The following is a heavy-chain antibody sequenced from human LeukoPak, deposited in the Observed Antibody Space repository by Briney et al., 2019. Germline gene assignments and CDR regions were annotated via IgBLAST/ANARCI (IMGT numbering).Heavy chain of an antibody. CDR2: IRWDGAST. CDR1: GFTFNHFT. J-gene: IGHJ3*02. Sequence: PGGSLRLSCAASGFTFNHFTMHWVRQAPGKGLEWVSLIRWDGASTYYSDSVQGRFTISRDNSKNTLYLQMNSLRAEDTAVYYCAREAYSSSSGGGAFDIWGQGTMVTVSS. V-gene: IGHV3-43*01. CDR3: AREAYSSSSGGGAFDI. D-gene: IGHD6-13*01.